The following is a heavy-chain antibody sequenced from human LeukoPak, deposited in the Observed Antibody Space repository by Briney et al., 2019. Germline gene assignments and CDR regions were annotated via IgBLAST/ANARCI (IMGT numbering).Heavy chain of an antibody. Sequence: PGGSLRLSCAASGFTFSSYWMHWVRQAPGKGLVWVSRINSDGSSTSYADSVKGRFTISRDNAKNTLYLQMNSLRAEDTAVDYCASATEVWFGELWPPDYWGQGTLVTVSS. V-gene: IGHV3-74*01. J-gene: IGHJ4*02. CDR3: ASATEVWFGELWPPDY. CDR2: INSDGSST. CDR1: GFTFSSYW. D-gene: IGHD3-10*01.